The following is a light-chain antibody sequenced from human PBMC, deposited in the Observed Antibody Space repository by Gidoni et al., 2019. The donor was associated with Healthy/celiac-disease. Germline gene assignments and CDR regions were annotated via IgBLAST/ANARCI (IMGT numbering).Light chain of an antibody. CDR1: KLGDKY. CDR2: QDS. Sequence: SYELTQTPSVSVSPGQTASITCSGDKLGDKYACWYQQKPGQSPVLVIYQDSKRPSGIPERFSGSNSGNTATLTISGTQAMDEADYYCQAWDSRGSVFGTGTKVTVL. V-gene: IGLV3-1*01. J-gene: IGLJ1*01. CDR3: QAWDSRGSV.